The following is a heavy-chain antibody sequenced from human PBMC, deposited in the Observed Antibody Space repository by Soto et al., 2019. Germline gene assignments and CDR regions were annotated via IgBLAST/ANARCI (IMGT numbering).Heavy chain of an antibody. D-gene: IGHD4-4*01. V-gene: IGHV1-2*02. CDR2: IFPISGGT. J-gene: IGHJ6*02. CDR1: GYTFSGYD. Sequence: ASVKVSCKASGYTFSGYDMRWVRQAPGQGLEWMGWIFPISGGTNYAQRFEARATMTRDTAINTAYMELSRLTSDDTAVDYCGKELHRGMDVWGQGTTVTVSS. CDR3: GKELHRGMDV.